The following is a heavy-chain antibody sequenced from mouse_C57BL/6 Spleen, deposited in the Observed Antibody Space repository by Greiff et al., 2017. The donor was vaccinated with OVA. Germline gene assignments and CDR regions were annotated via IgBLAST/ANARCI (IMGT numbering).Heavy chain of an antibody. D-gene: IGHD2-5*01. CDR1: GYTFTSYW. J-gene: IGHJ2*01. CDR3: ARGAYYSNYLYYFDY. Sequence: QVQLQQPGAELVKPGASVKLSCKASGYTFTSYWMHWVKQRPGQGLEWIGMIHPNSGSTNYNEKFKSKATLTVDKSSSTAYMQLSSLTSEDSAVYYCARGAYYSNYLYYFDYWGQGTTLTVSS. CDR2: IHPNSGST. V-gene: IGHV1-64*01.